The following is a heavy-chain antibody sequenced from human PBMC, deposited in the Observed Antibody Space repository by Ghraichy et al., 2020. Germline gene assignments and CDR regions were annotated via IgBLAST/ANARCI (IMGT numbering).Heavy chain of an antibody. D-gene: IGHD2-15*01. CDR1: GGSISSYY. J-gene: IGHJ6*03. V-gene: IGHV4-59*01. Sequence: SETLSLTCTVSGGSISSYYWSWIRQPPGKGLEWIGYIYYSGSTNYNPSLKSRVTISVDTSKNQFSLKLSSVTAADTAVYYCARVVVVAATFDYYYYMDVWGKGTTVTVSS. CDR2: IYYSGST. CDR3: ARVVVVAATFDYYYYMDV.